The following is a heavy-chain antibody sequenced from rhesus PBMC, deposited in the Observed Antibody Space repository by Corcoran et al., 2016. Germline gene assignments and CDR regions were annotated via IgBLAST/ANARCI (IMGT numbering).Heavy chain of an antibody. J-gene: IGHJ4*01. CDR3: ATMGQLAL. CDR1: GYTFTDYY. D-gene: IGHD6-25*01. CDR2: VDPEDGEA. Sequence: EVQLVQSGAEVKKPGASVKISCKASGYTFTDYYLHLVRQAPGKGLEWMGRVDPEDGEARHAQKFQDRVTITADTSTDTAYMELSSLRSEDTAVYYCATMGQLALWGQGVLVTVSS. V-gene: IGHV1-111*02.